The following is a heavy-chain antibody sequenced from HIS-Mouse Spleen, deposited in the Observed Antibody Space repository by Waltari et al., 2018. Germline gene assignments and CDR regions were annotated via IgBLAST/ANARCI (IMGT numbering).Heavy chain of an antibody. CDR3: ARDLGINHWFDP. CDR2: INPNSGGT. J-gene: IGHJ5*02. CDR1: VYTFTGYY. D-gene: IGHD7-27*01. Sequence: QVQLVQSGAEVKKPGASVKVSFKASVYTFTGYYHHWVRQAPGQGLEWMGWINPNSGGTNYAQKFQGRVTMTRDTSISTAYMELSRLRSDDTAVYYCARDLGINHWFDPWGQGTLVTVSS. V-gene: IGHV1-2*02.